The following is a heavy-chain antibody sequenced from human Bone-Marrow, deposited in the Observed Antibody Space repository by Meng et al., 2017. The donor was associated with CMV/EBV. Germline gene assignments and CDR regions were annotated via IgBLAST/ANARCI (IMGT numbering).Heavy chain of an antibody. D-gene: IGHD1/OR15-1a*01. Sequence: GESLKISCAASGFTFSNYAMSWVRLAPGRGLEWVSSISGRGGTTSYADSVKGRFTISRDNSKNTLFLQMNSLRPDDTAVYYCAGGTPLLEQGADAFDIWGQGTPVPVSS. CDR1: GFTFSNYA. V-gene: IGHV3-23*01. J-gene: IGHJ3*02. CDR3: AGGTPLLEQGADAFDI. CDR2: ISGRGGTT.